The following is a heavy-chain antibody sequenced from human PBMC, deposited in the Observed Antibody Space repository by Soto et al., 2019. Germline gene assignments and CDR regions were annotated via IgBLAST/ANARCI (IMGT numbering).Heavy chain of an antibody. J-gene: IGHJ4*02. D-gene: IGHD6-6*01. CDR2: ISYDGSNK. CDR1: GFTFGSYA. CDR3: AREDSSSLFY. Sequence: GGSLRLSCAASGFTFGSYAMHWVRQAPGKGLEWVAVISYDGSNKYYADSVKGRFTISRDNSKNTLYLQMNSLRAEDTAVYYCAREDSSSLFYWGQGTLVTVSS. V-gene: IGHV3-30-3*01.